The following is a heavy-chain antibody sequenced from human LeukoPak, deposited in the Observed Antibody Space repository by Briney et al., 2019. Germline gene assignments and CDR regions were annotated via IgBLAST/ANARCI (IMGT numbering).Heavy chain of an antibody. D-gene: IGHD2-2*01. CDR2: IKSKTDGGTT. CDR3: TTHPPIYCSSTSCLDY. Sequence: PGGSLRLSCAASGFSFTNYAMNWVRQAPGKGLEWVGRIKSKTDGGTTDYAAPVKGRFTISRDDSKNTLYLQMNSLKTEDTAVYYCTTHPPIYCSSTSCLDYWGQGTLVTVSS. CDR1: GFSFTNYA. V-gene: IGHV3-15*01. J-gene: IGHJ4*02.